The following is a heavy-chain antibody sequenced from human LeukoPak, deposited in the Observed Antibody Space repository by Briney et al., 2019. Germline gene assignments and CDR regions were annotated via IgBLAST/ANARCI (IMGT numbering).Heavy chain of an antibody. V-gene: IGHV1-2*02. CDR2: INPNSGRT. Sequence: ASVKVSCKASGYTFTGYYMNWVRQAPGQGLEWMGWINPNSGRTNYAQNFQGRVTMTRDPSISTAYMELNSLTSNDTAVYYCARTREYSSSWYFPPFDPWGQGTLVTVSS. D-gene: IGHD6-13*01. CDR3: ARTREYSSSWYFPPFDP. CDR1: GYTFTGYY. J-gene: IGHJ5*02.